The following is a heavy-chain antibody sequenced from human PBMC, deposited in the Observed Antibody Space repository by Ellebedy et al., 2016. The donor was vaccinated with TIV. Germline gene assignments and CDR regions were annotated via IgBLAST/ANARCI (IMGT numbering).Heavy chain of an antibody. CDR3: ARDWDSPGDYYMDV. Sequence: GESLKISXEVSGFTFRSYGRQGVRQAQGKGLVVVSRINSDGRSTNDAASVKGRFTMSSDTPKNTLYLQMNSLRAEDTAVYYCARDWDSPGDYYMDVWGKGTTVTVSS. V-gene: IGHV3-74*01. D-gene: IGHD1-26*01. CDR1: GFTFRSYG. J-gene: IGHJ6*03. CDR2: INSDGRST.